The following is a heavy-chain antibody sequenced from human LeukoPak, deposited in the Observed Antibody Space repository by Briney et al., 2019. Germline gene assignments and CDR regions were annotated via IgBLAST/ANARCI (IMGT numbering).Heavy chain of an antibody. J-gene: IGHJ4*02. Sequence: GGSLRLSCAASGFTFSSYDMHWVRQATGKGLEWVSAIGTAGDTYYPGSVKGRFTISRENAKNSLYLQMNSLRAEDTAVYYCARRGRGSYLFSPLFDYWGQGTLVTVSS. V-gene: IGHV3-13*01. CDR3: ARRGRGSYLFSPLFDY. D-gene: IGHD1-26*01. CDR1: GFTFSSYD. CDR2: IGTAGDT.